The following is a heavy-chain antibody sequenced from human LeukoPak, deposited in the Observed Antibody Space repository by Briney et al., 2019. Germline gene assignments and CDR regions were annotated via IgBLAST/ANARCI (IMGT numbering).Heavy chain of an antibody. J-gene: IGHJ6*02. CDR1: GSSFTSYW. Sequence: GGPLQISGKGSGSSFTSYWSGGVRPLPGKGLGWMGIIYPGDSDTRYSPSFQGQVTISADKSISTAYLQWSSLKASDTAMYYCARPHSNYYYYGMDVWGQGTTVTVSS. CDR3: ARPHSNYYYYGMDV. V-gene: IGHV5-51*01. D-gene: IGHD4-11*01. CDR2: IYPGDSDT.